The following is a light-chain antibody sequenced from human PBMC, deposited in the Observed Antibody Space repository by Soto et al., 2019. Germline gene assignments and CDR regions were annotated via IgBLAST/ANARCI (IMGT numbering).Light chain of an antibody. J-gene: IGLJ1*01. V-gene: IGLV2-14*01. CDR1: SSDVGGYNY. CDR2: DVS. CDR3: SSYTSSSTLLYV. Sequence: QSVLTQPASVSGSPGQSIIISCTGTSSDVGGYNYVSWYQQHPGKAPKLMIYDVSNRPSGVSNRFSGSKSGNTASLTISGLQAEDEADYYCSSYTSSSTLLYVFGTGTMVTVL.